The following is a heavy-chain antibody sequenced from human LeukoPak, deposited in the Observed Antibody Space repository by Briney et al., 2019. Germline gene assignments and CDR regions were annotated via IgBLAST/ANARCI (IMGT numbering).Heavy chain of an antibody. CDR2: ILYSGTTT. CDR1: GGSISPYY. J-gene: IGHJ3*02. Sequence: KPSETLSLTCTVSGGSISPYYWSWIRQTPGKGLEWIGYILYSGTTTNYNPSLKSRVTISVDTSKNQFSLKLTSVTAADTAVYYCARWQDAFDIWGQGTMVTVSS. CDR3: ARWQDAFDI. V-gene: IGHV4-59*12.